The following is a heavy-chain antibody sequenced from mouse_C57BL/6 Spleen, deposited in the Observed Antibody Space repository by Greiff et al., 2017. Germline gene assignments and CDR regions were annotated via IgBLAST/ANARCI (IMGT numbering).Heavy chain of an antibody. Sequence: QVQLQQPGAELVKPGASVTLSCKASGYTFTSYWMHWVKQRPGQGLEWIGMIHPNSGSTNYNEKFKSKATLTVDKSSSTAYMQLSSLTSEDSAVYYWARSGGGYAMDDWGQGTSVTVSS. CDR3: ARSGGGYAMDD. V-gene: IGHV1-64*01. D-gene: IGHD4-1*01. CDR2: IHPNSGST. CDR1: GYTFTSYW. J-gene: IGHJ4*01.